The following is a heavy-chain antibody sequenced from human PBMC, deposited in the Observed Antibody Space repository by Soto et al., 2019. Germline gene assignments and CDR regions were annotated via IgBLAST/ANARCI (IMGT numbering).Heavy chain of an antibody. J-gene: IGHJ4*02. CDR1: GFTFSGFD. D-gene: IGHD6-13*01. Sequence: GGSLRLSCEASGFTFSGFDMHWVRQPTGKGLEWVSSIGTAGDTYYAVSVKGRFTISRGNAKNSLSLQMNSLRAGDMAVYFCAKSQEIGTHFFDSWGQGTQVTVSS. CDR2: IGTAGDT. CDR3: AKSQEIGTHFFDS. V-gene: IGHV3-13*01.